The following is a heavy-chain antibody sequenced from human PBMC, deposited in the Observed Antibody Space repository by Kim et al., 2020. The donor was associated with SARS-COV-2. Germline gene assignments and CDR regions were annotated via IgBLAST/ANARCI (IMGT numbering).Heavy chain of an antibody. CDR3: ARVWGLLQFEYYFDY. V-gene: IGHV3-33*01. CDR1: GFTFGTYG. CDR2: IWYDGSNK. D-gene: IGHD2-21*01. Sequence: GGSLRLSCEASGFTFGTYGMHWVRQAPGKGLEWVAVIWYDGSNKYYADSVKGRFTISRDNSKNTLYLQMQRLRAEDTAVYYCARVWGLLQFEYYFDYWGQGTLVTVSS. J-gene: IGHJ4*02.